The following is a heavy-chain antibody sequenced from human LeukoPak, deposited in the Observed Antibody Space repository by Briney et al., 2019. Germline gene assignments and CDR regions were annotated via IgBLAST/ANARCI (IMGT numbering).Heavy chain of an antibody. CDR3: TTYLIMITFGGVIHDYFDY. D-gene: IGHD3-16*01. Sequence: GSLRLSCAASGFTFSNSWMSWVRQAPGKGLEWVGYVKNKLDGETTDYAAPVKGRFTISRDDSKNTLYLQMNSLKTEDTAVYYCTTYLIMITFGGVIHDYFDYWGQGTLVTVSS. V-gene: IGHV3-15*01. CDR2: VKNKLDGETT. CDR1: GFTFSNSW. J-gene: IGHJ4*02.